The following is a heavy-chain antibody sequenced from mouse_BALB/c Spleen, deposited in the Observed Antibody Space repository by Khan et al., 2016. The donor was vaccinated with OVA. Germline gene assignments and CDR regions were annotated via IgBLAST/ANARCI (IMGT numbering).Heavy chain of an antibody. Sequence: VQLQESGPELMKPGTSVNISCKASGYTFTDYVINWVKQRTGQGLEWIGEIYPGSGTTYYNEKFKGKATLTADKSSNTAYMQLSSLTSEDSAVYFCGKNYASWFAYWGQGTLVTVSA. D-gene: IGHD1-1*02. V-gene: IGHV1-77*01. CDR2: IYPGSGTT. CDR1: GYTFTDYV. J-gene: IGHJ3*01. CDR3: GKNYASWFAY.